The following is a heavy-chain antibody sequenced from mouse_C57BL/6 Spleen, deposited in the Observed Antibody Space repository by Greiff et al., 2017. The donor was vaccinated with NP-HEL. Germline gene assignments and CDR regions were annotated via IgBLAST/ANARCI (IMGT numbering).Heavy chain of an antibody. CDR1: GYTFTSYW. CDR2: IYPSDSET. V-gene: IGHV1-61*01. Sequence: QVQLQQPGAELVRPGSSVKLSCKASGYTFTSYWMDWVKQRPGQGLEWIGNIYPSDSETHYNQKFKDKATLTVDKSSSTAYMQLSSLTSEDSAVYYCARVIYGNYGFAYWGQGTLVTVSA. J-gene: IGHJ3*01. CDR3: ARVIYGNYGFAY. D-gene: IGHD2-1*01.